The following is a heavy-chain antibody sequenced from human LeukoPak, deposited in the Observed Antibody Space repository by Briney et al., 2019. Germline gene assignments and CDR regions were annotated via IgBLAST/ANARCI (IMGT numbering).Heavy chain of an antibody. CDR1: GFTFSSYG. V-gene: IGHV3-33*01. D-gene: IGHD3-10*01. CDR2: IWYDGSNK. CDR3: SRDFNITSADDY. J-gene: IGHJ4*02. Sequence: PGGSLRLSCAASGFTFSSYGMHWVRQAPGKGLEWVAVIWYDGSNKYYADSVKGRFTITRDNAKNSLYLQMNSLRAEDTAVYYCSRDFNITSADDYWGQGTLVTVSS.